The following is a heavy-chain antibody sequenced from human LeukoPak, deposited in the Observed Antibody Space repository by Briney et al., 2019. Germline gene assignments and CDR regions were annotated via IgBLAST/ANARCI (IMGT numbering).Heavy chain of an antibody. D-gene: IGHD3-10*01. CDR3: AGGSGFRTFFGY. J-gene: IGHJ4*02. Sequence: GGSLRLSCAASGFTVSSNYMSWVRQAPGKGLEWVSVIYSGGRTYYADSGKGRFTISRDNSKTTLYLQMNSLRAEDTAVYYCAGGSGFRTFFGYWGQGTLVTVSS. CDR1: GFTVSSNY. V-gene: IGHV3-66*01. CDR2: IYSGGRT.